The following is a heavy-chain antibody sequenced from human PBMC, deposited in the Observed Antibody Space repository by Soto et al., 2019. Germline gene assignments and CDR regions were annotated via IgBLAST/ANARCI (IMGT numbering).Heavy chain of an antibody. V-gene: IGHV4-59*01. CDR1: GGSISTYY. Sequence: PSETLSLTCTVSGGSISTYYWSWIRQPPGKGLEWIGYIYYDGSTSYNPSLRSRVTISVDTSKNQFSLILSSVTSADTAVYYCARHNPRHPQGWFEPWGEGNQVTV. CDR3: ARHNPRHPQGWFEP. J-gene: IGHJ5*02. CDR2: IYYDGST.